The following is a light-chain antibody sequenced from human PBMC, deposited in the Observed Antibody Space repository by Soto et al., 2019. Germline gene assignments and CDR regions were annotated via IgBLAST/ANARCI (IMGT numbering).Light chain of an antibody. CDR1: HTISSSY. CDR3: QQYGSSPIT. V-gene: IGKV3-20*01. J-gene: IGKJ5*01. CDR2: GAS. Sequence: EIVLTQSPGTLSLSPGERATLSCRASHTISSSYLAWYQQKPGQAPRLLIYGASSRATGIPDRFSGSGSGTDFTLTISRLEPEDFAVYYCQQYGSSPITFGQGTRLEI.